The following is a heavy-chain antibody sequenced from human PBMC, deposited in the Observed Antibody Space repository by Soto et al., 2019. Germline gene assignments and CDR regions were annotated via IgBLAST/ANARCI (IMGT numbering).Heavy chain of an antibody. CDR3: ARLPVDTITSLHY. V-gene: IGHV3-74*01. J-gene: IGHJ4*02. Sequence: EVQLVESGGDLVQPGGFLRLSCATSGFTFSRYWMHWVRQVPGKGLVWVSRINSDGSSISYSDSVKGRFTISRDNAKNTLYLQMTSLRVEDTAVYYCARLPVDTITSLHYWGQGNLVTVSS. CDR1: GFTFSRYW. D-gene: IGHD3-3*01. CDR2: INSDGSSI.